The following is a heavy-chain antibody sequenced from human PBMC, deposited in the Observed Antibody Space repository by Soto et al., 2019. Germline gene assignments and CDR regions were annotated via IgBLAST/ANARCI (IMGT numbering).Heavy chain of an antibody. CDR2: INHSGST. Sequence: SETLSLTCAFYGGSFSGYNWSWIRQPPGKGLEWIGEINHSGSTNYNPSLKSRVTISVDTSKNQFSLKLSSVTAADTAVYYCARGPRYCSSTSCYKSSGWFDPWGQGTLVTVSS. CDR1: GGSFSGYN. V-gene: IGHV4-34*01. J-gene: IGHJ5*02. CDR3: ARGPRYCSSTSCYKSSGWFDP. D-gene: IGHD2-2*02.